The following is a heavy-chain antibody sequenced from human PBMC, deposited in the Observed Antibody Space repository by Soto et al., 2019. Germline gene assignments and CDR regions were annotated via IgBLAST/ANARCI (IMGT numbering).Heavy chain of an antibody. CDR2: VYYSGST. CDR3: ARGNYAEGIYYFYYYMDV. D-gene: IGHD1-7*01. Sequence: NPSETLSLTCTVSSGSISGYYWTWIRQPPGKGLEWIGNVYYSGSTNYNPSLKSRVSISVDTSKNQFSLKLSSVTAADAAVYYCARGNYAEGIYYFYYYMDVWGKGTTVTVSS. CDR1: SGSISGYY. V-gene: IGHV4-59*01. J-gene: IGHJ6*03.